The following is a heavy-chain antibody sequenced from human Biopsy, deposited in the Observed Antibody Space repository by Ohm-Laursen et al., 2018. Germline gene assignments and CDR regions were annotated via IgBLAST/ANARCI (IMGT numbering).Heavy chain of an antibody. CDR2: VYCSGTT. Sequence: TLSLTCTVSGGSVSDSFHFWSWIRQPPGKGLEWIGDVYCSGTTNYNPSLKSRLTISVDTSKNQFSLNLNSVTAADTAVYFCARDVKRYCSGTSCYSGYFGMDVWGQGTTVTVS. J-gene: IGHJ6*02. D-gene: IGHD2-2*01. V-gene: IGHV4-61*01. CDR1: GGSVSDSFHF. CDR3: ARDVKRYCSGTSCYSGYFGMDV.